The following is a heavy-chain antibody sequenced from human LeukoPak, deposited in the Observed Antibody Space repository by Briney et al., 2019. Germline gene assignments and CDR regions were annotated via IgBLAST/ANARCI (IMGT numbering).Heavy chain of an antibody. CDR2: IYHSGST. V-gene: IGHV4-38-2*02. CDR1: GYSISSGYY. J-gene: IGHJ4*02. D-gene: IGHD4-17*01. Sequence: SETLSLTCTVSGYSISSGYYWGWIRQPPGKGLEWIGSIYHSGSTYYNPSLKSRVTISVDTSKNQFSLKLSSVTAADTAVYYCARTTVTTPFDYWGQGTLVTVSS. CDR3: ARTTVTTPFDY.